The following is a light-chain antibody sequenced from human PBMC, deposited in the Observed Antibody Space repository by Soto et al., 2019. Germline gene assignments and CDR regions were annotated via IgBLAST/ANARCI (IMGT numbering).Light chain of an antibody. J-gene: IGKJ5*01. CDR1: QSVERN. Sequence: ERLMTQSPATLSVSPGGRSTLSCRALQSVERNLDWYEQKAGKAPRLLIYGASTRATGISARFSGSGSGTEFTLTISSLPSEDSAVYYCQQHNQWPITFGQGTRLEIK. CDR3: QQHNQWPIT. V-gene: IGKV3-15*01. CDR2: GAS.